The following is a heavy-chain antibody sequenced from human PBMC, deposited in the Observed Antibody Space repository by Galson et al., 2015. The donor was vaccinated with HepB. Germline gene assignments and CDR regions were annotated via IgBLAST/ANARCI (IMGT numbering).Heavy chain of an antibody. Sequence: SLRLSCAASGFTFSSYGMHWVRQAPGKGLEWVAVISYDGSNKYYADSVKGRFTISRDNSKNTLYLQMNSLRAEDTAVYYCAKDLRFLEWLLWPYYYYGMDVWGQGTTVTVSS. J-gene: IGHJ6*02. CDR2: ISYDGSNK. CDR1: GFTFSSYG. V-gene: IGHV3-30*18. D-gene: IGHD3-3*01. CDR3: AKDLRFLEWLLWPYYYYGMDV.